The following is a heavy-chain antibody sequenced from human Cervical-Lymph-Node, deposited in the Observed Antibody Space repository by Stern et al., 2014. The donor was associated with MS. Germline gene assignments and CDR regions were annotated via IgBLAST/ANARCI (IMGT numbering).Heavy chain of an antibody. CDR2: INPDSGAT. D-gene: IGHD2-15*01. Sequence: QVQLVQSGAEVKTPGASVRVSCKASGYTFTDYYMHWVRQAPGQGLEWMGWINPDSGATKYARKFQGRVTMTRDTSISTAYMELSRLTSDDTAVYYCARVHGYCSDDRCYYAYWGQGTLVTVSS. CDR3: ARVHGYCSDDRCYYAY. J-gene: IGHJ4*02. CDR1: GYTFTDYY. V-gene: IGHV1-2*02.